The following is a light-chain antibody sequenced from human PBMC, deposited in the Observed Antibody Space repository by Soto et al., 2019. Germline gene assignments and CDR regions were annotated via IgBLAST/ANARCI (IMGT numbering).Light chain of an antibody. J-gene: IGKJ5*01. V-gene: IGKV3-20*01. CDR3: QQYGSSPSIT. CDR2: GAS. Sequence: EIVLTQSPGTLSLSPGERATLSCRASQSVSSSSLAWYQQKPGQAPRLLIYGASSRATDIPDRFSGSGSGTDFTLTISTLEPEDVAVYYCQQYGSSPSITFGQGTRLEIK. CDR1: QSVSSSS.